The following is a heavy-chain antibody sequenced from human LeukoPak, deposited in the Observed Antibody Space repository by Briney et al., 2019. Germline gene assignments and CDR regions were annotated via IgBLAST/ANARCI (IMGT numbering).Heavy chain of an antibody. CDR2: IDWDDDK. J-gene: IGHJ4*02. CDR3: ARILYYYDSSGYLIDY. Sequence: SGPTLVNPTQTLTLTCTFSGFSLSTSGMCVSWIRQPPGKALVWLARIDWDDDKYYSTFLKTRLPISKDTSKYQVVLTMTNMDPVDTATYYCARILYYYDSSGYLIDYWGQGTLVTVSS. CDR1: GFSLSTSGMC. V-gene: IGHV2-70*11. D-gene: IGHD3-22*01.